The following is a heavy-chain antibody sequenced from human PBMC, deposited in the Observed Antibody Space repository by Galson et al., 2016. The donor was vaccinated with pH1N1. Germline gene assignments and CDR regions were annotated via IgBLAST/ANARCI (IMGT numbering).Heavy chain of an antibody. CDR2: IVPVSGSA. D-gene: IGHD1-26*01. CDR3: VAPGIGSYPRFDF. V-gene: IGHV1-69*05. CDR1: GGIFNNYA. J-gene: IGHJ4*02. Sequence: SVKVSCKASGGIFNNYALNWVRQAPGQGFEWMGGIVPVSGSAKYAQKFQGRVTITTNHMELRSLRSDDTGGYYCVAPGIGSYPRFDFWDPGTLITVSS.